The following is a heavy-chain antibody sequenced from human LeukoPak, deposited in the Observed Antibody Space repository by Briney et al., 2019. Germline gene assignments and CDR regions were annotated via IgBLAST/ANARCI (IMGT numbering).Heavy chain of an antibody. Sequence: GGSLRLSCAASGFTFSSYWMSWVRQAPGKGLEWVGRIKSKTDGGTTDYAAPVKGRFTISRDDSKNTLYLQMNSLRAEDTAVYYCAKDNRYNWNYSPLRYFDYWGQGTLVTVSS. J-gene: IGHJ4*02. V-gene: IGHV3-15*01. D-gene: IGHD1-7*01. CDR1: GFTFSSYW. CDR3: AKDNRYNWNYSPLRYFDY. CDR2: IKSKTDGGTT.